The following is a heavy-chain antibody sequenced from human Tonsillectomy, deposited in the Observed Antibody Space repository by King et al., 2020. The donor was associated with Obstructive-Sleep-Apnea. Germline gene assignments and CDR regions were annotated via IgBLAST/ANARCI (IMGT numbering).Heavy chain of an antibody. D-gene: IGHD3-10*01. CDR3: AREGVRGVIITHRFDY. CDR1: GGTFSSYA. V-gene: IGHV1-69*01. CDR2: VIPIFGTA. J-gene: IGHJ4*02. Sequence: QLVQSGAEVKKPGSSVKVSCKASGGTFSSYAISWVRQAPGQGLEWKGGVIPIFGTANFGQKFQGRVTSTAGESTSTAYMELSSLRSEDTAVYYCAREGVRGVIITHRFDYWGQGTLVTVSS.